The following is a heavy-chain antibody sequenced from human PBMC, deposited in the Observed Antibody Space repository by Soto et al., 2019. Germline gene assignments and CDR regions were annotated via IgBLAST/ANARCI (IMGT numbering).Heavy chain of an antibody. CDR2: IGGTSGST. Sequence: EVQLLESGGGLVQPGGYLRLSCATSGFTFSNFVMSWVRRAPGKGLEWVSAIGGTSGSTYCADSGKGRFTISRDNSQNTLSLQMNSLRAEDTAVYYCSKRRGDGYFDLWGRGTRVTVSS. CDR1: GFTFSNFV. V-gene: IGHV3-23*01. CDR3: SKRRGDGYFDL. J-gene: IGHJ2*01. D-gene: IGHD7-27*01.